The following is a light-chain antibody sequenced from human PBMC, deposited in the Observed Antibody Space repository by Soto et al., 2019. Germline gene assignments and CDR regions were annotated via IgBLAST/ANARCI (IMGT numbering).Light chain of an antibody. Sequence: QSALTQPPSVSGSPGQSVTISCTGTSSDVGSYNRVSWYQQPPGTAPKVMIYEVSNRPSGVPDRFSGSKSDNTASLTISGLQAEDEADYYCSLYTSSSTYVFGTGTKVTVL. CDR3: SLYTSSSTYV. J-gene: IGLJ1*01. V-gene: IGLV2-18*01. CDR1: SSDVGSYNR. CDR2: EVS.